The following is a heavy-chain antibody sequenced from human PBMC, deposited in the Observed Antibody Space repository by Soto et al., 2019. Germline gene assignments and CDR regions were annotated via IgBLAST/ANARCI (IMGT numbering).Heavy chain of an antibody. Sequence: EVQLVESGGGLVKPGGSLRLSCAASGFTFSNAWMSWVRQAPGKGLEWVGRIKSKTDGGTTDYAAPVKGRFTISRDDSKNTLYLQMNSLKTEDTAVYYCTTAPWHLIAAAGYYYYYGMDVWGQGTTVTVSS. CDR1: GFTFSNAW. CDR3: TTAPWHLIAAAGYYYYYGMDV. D-gene: IGHD6-13*01. J-gene: IGHJ6*02. CDR2: IKSKTDGGTT. V-gene: IGHV3-15*01.